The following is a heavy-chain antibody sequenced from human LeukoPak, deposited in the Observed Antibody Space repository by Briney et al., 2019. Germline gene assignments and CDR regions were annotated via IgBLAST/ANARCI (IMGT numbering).Heavy chain of an antibody. CDR2: ISGSGGNT. Sequence: GGSLRLSCAASGFTFSSYAMSWVRQVTGKGLEWVSAISGSGGNTYYADSVKGRFTISRDNSKNTLYLQMNSLRAEDTAVYYCAKLVVPAATFDYWGQGTLVTVSS. CDR3: AKLVVPAATFDY. CDR1: GFTFSSYA. J-gene: IGHJ4*02. D-gene: IGHD2-2*01. V-gene: IGHV3-23*01.